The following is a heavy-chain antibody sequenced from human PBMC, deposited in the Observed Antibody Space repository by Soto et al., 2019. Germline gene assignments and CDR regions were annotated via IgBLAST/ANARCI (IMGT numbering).Heavy chain of an antibody. J-gene: IGHJ5*02. CDR1: GGTFSSYT. V-gene: IGHV1-69*02. Sequence: ASVKVSCKASGGTFSSYTISWVRQAPGQGLEWMGRIISILGIANYAQKFQGRVTITADKSTSTAYMELSSLRSEDTAVYYCARRGVITFGGALDPWGQGTLVTVSS. D-gene: IGHD3-16*01. CDR3: ARRGVITFGGALDP. CDR2: IISILGIA.